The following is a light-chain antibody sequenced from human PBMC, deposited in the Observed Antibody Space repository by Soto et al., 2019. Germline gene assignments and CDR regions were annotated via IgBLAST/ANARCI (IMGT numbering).Light chain of an antibody. CDR2: GAS. Sequence: EIVLTQSPGTLSLSPGERATLSCRASQSVNSRYLAWYQQKPGQAPRLLSNGASSRATGIPDRFSGSGSGTDFTLTISRLEPEDFAVYYCQQYSSSPPTFGQGTRLEIK. J-gene: IGKJ5*01. CDR1: QSVNSRY. V-gene: IGKV3-20*01. CDR3: QQYSSSPPT.